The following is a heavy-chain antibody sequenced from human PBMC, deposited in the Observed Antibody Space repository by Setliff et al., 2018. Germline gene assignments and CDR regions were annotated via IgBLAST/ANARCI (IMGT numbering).Heavy chain of an antibody. CDR3: ARLSWNGLRYFGLDV. V-gene: IGHV4-59*01. D-gene: IGHD3-3*01. CDR1: GVSISSYY. CDR2: IQNSGGI. J-gene: IGHJ6*02. Sequence: SETLSLTCNVSGVSISSYYWSWIRQAPGKGLESLGYIQNSGGINYDPSLKSRVTISVDTSTNQFSLKLTSVTAADTAVYYCARLSWNGLRYFGLDVWGQGTTVTVSS.